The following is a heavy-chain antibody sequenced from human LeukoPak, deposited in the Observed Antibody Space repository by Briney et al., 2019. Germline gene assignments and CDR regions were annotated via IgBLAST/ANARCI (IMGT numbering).Heavy chain of an antibody. J-gene: IGHJ6*03. CDR2: ISSSGSTI. Sequence: GGSLRLSCAASGFTFSDYYMSWIRQAPGKGLEWVSYISSSGSTIYYADSVKGRFTISRDNAKNSLYLQMNSLRVEDTAVYYCVRDGGSGSFDYDMDVWGKGTTVTISS. D-gene: IGHD3-10*01. CDR3: VRDGGSGSFDYDMDV. V-gene: IGHV3-11*04. CDR1: GFTFSDYY.